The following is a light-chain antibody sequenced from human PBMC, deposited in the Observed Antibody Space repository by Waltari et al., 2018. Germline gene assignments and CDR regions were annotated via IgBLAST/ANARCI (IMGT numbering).Light chain of an antibody. CDR3: CSNVGSSVF. CDR1: NSNVGSYNL. CDR2: EGN. V-gene: IGLV2-23*03. Sequence: QSALTQPASVSGSPGQSITISCTGFNSNVGSYNLVSWYQKHPGKAPKLLIYEGNRRSSGVSNRFSGSQSDNTASLTLSGLQAEDEADYYCCSNVGSSVFFGGGTKLTVL. J-gene: IGLJ2*01.